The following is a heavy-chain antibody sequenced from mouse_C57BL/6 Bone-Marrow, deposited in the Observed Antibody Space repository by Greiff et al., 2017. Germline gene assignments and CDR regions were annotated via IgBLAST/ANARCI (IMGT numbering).Heavy chain of an antibody. V-gene: IGHV5-6*02. CDR1: GFTFSSYG. CDR3: ASGSSYVGYYFDY. J-gene: IGHJ2*01. Sequence: DVMLVESGGDLVKPGGSLKLSCAASGFTFSSYGMSWVRQTPDKRLEWVATISSGGSYTYYPDSVKGRFPISRDNAKNTLYLQMSSLKSEDTAMYYCASGSSYVGYYFDYWGQGTTLTVSS. D-gene: IGHD1-1*01. CDR2: ISSGGSYT.